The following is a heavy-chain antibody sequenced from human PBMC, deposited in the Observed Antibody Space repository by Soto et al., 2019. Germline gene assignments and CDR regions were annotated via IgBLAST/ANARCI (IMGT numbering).Heavy chain of an antibody. J-gene: IGHJ4*02. Sequence: SETLSLTCAVSGGSISSGGYSWSWIRQPPGKGLEWIGYIYHSGSTYYNPSLKSRVNISVDRSKKQFSLKLSSVTAADTAVYYCAGVKDQLWVDYWGQGTLVTVSS. CDR2: IYHSGST. V-gene: IGHV4-30-2*01. CDR1: GGSISSGGYS. CDR3: AGVKDQLWVDY. D-gene: IGHD5-18*01.